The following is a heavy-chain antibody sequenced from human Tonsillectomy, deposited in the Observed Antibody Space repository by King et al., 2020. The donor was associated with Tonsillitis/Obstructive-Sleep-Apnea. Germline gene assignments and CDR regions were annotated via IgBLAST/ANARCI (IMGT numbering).Heavy chain of an antibody. D-gene: IGHD6-6*01. CDR1: GFTFDDYA. CDR2: ISWNSGSI. CDR3: AKDEESSSSANIDS. V-gene: IGHV3-9*01. J-gene: IGHJ4*02. Sequence: QLVQSGGGLVQPGRSLRLSCAASGFTFDDYAMHWVRQAPGKGLEWVSGISWNSGSIGYADSVKGRFTISRDNAKNSMYLQMNSLRAEDTALYYCAKDEESSSSANIDSWGQGTLVTVSP.